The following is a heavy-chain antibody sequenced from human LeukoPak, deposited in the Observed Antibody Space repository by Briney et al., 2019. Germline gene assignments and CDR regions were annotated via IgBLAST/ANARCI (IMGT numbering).Heavy chain of an antibody. D-gene: IGHD3-22*01. J-gene: IGHJ3*02. Sequence: SETLSLTCTVSGYSISSGYYWGWIRQPPGKGLGWIGSIYHSGSTYYNPSLKSRVTISVDTSKNQFSLKLSSVTAADTAVYYCAGVQYYYDSSGYNAFDIWGQGTMVTVSS. CDR2: IYHSGST. CDR1: GYSISSGYY. CDR3: AGVQYYYDSSGYNAFDI. V-gene: IGHV4-38-2*02.